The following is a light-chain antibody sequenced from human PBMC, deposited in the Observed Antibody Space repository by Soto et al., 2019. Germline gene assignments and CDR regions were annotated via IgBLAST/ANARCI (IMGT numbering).Light chain of an antibody. Sequence: QSVLPQPPSASGPPGQSVTISCSGSTSNIGSNTVNWYQHLPGTAPKLLVYSKDQRPSGVPDLFSASKSGTSAFLAISGLQSEDEADYYCAVWDDSLNAWVFGGGTQLTVL. CDR2: SKD. CDR1: TSNIGSNT. V-gene: IGLV1-44*01. J-gene: IGLJ3*02. CDR3: AVWDDSLNAWV.